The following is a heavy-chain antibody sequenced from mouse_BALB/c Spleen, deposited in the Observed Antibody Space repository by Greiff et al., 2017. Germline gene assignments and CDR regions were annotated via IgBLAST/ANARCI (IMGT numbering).Heavy chain of an antibody. J-gene: IGHJ3*01. CDR2: ISYSGST. CDR1: GYSITSDYA. V-gene: IGHV3-2*02. Sequence: EVQLVESGPGLVKPSQSLSLTCTVTGYSITSDYAWNWIRQFPGNKLEWMGYISYSGSTSYNPSLKSRISITRDTSKNQFFLQLNSVTTEDTATYYCARGGLDYVGFFAYWGQGTLVTVSA. D-gene: IGHD2-4*01. CDR3: ARGGLDYVGFFAY.